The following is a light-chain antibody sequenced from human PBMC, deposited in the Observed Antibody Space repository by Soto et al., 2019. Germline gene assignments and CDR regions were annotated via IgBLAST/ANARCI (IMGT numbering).Light chain of an antibody. J-gene: IGKJ1*01. CDR2: DAS. V-gene: IGKV1-13*02. CDR3: QQFNSYPLT. CDR1: QDISSA. Sequence: AIQLTQSPSSLSASVGDRVAITCRASQDISSALAWYQQRPGKAPKFLIYDASSLESGVPARFSGSGSGSDFTLTISSLQPEDFATDYCQQFNSYPLTFGQGTRVEIK.